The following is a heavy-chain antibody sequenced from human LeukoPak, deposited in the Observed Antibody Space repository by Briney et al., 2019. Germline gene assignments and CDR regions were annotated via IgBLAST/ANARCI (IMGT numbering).Heavy chain of an antibody. Sequence: GGSLRLSCAASRFTVSSNYMSWVRQAPGKGLEWVSVIYSGGSTYYADSVKGRFTISRDNSKNTLYLQMNSLRAEDTAVYYCARASYTNDFWSGYYDFDYWGQGTLVTVSS. CDR2: IYSGGST. D-gene: IGHD3-3*01. J-gene: IGHJ4*02. CDR1: RFTVSSNY. CDR3: ARASYTNDFWSGYYDFDY. V-gene: IGHV3-66*02.